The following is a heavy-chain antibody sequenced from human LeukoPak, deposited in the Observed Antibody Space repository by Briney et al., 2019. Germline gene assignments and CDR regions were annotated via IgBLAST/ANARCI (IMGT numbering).Heavy chain of an antibody. V-gene: IGHV1-46*01. D-gene: IGHD3-22*01. CDR3: ARDLGYYDSSGYPGDY. CDR2: INPSGGST. CDR1: GYTFTSYY. Sequence: GASVKVSCKASGYTFTSYYMHWVRQAPGQGLEWMGIINPSGGSTSYAQKFQGRVTMTRDMSTSTVYMELSSLRSEDTAVYYCARDLGYYDSSGYPGDYWGQGTLVTVSS. J-gene: IGHJ4*02.